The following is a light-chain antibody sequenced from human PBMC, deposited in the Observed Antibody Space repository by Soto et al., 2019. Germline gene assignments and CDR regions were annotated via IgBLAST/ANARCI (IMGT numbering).Light chain of an antibody. CDR2: AAS. V-gene: IGKV3-11*01. Sequence: EVVMTQSPATLSVSPWDKVSLSCRANQTISNTLAWYQQKPGQAPRLLIYAASTRATGVSARFSGSGSGTDFTLTISSLDPEDFAVYYCQQRSNWPPVTFGGGTKVDIK. CDR3: QQRSNWPPVT. J-gene: IGKJ4*01. CDR1: QTISNT.